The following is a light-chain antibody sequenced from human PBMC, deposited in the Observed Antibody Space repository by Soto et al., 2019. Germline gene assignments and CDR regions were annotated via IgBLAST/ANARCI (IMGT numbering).Light chain of an antibody. Sequence: DIQMTQSPSSLSASVGDRVTITCRASQSISNYLNWYQQKPGKAPKLLIYAASSLQSGVPSRFSGSGSGTDFTLTISNLQPEDFATYYCQQSYNTPTWTFGQGTRVEMK. V-gene: IGKV1-39*01. J-gene: IGKJ1*01. CDR2: AAS. CDR3: QQSYNTPTWT. CDR1: QSISNY.